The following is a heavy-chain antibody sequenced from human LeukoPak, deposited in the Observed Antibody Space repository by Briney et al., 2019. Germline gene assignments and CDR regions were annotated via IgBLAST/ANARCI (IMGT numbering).Heavy chain of an antibody. CDR2: ISAYNGNT. J-gene: IGHJ5*02. D-gene: IGHD2-2*01. Sequence: ASVKVSCQASGYTFTSYGISWVRQAPGQGLEWMGWISAYNGNTNYAQKLQGRVTMTTDTSTSTAYMELRSLRSDDTAVYYCAREREPLYCSSTSCYNWFDPWGQGTLVTVSS. CDR1: GYTFTSYG. CDR3: AREREPLYCSSTSCYNWFDP. V-gene: IGHV1-18*01.